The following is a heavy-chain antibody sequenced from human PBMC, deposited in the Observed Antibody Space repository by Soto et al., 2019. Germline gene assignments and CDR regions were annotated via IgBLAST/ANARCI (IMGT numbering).Heavy chain of an antibody. CDR3: TKFSGTSSAPAA. Sequence: EVQLVESGGGLVQPGGSLKLSCAASGFSFSDSAMHWVRQASGKGLEWVGRIGNKGQNYVTTYAASVKGRFFISTDESKNTAHLQMNSLKTEDTAVYYCTKFSGTSSAPAALGQGTLVTVAS. J-gene: IGHJ5*02. V-gene: IGHV3-73*02. CDR2: IGNKGQNYVT. D-gene: IGHD1-26*01. CDR1: GFSFSDSA.